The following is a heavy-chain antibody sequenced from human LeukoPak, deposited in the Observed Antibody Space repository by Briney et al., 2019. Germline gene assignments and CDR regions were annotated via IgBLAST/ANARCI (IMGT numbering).Heavy chain of an antibody. D-gene: IGHD2-8*02. CDR2: INNSGGNT. CDR3: AKDAGASSAFFDL. V-gene: IGHV3-23*01. J-gene: IGHJ4*02. CDR1: GFTFTDYG. Sequence: GGSLRLSCAAAGFTFTDYGMSWVRQAPGKGLEWVSTINNSGGNTHYADSVKGQFTISGDNSKHTLYLQMNSLTDEDTAIYYCAKDAGASSAFFDLWGQGTLVTVSS.